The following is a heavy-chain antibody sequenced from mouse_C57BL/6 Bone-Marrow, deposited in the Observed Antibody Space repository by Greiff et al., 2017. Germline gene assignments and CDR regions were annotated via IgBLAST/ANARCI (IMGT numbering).Heavy chain of an antibody. CDR3: ACRVCYASWFAY. V-gene: IGHV1-55*01. J-gene: IGHJ3*01. CDR2: IYPGSGST. D-gene: IGHD2-1*01. Sequence: QVHLKQSGAELVKPGASVKMSCKASGYTFTSYWITWVKQRPGQGLEWIGDIYPGSGSTNYNEKFKSKATLTADTSSSTAYMQLSSLTSEDSAVYYCACRVCYASWFAYWGQGTRVTVSA. CDR1: GYTFTSYW.